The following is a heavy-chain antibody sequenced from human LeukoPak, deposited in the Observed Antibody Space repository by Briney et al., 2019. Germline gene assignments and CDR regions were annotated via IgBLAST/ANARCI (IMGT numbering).Heavy chain of an antibody. Sequence: SETLYLTCTVSGYSISSCYYWGWIRQPPGKALEWSGSIYHCGCTYYNPSLKSRVTISVDTSKTQFSLVLSSVTAADSAVYYCARDPSEWELLRHSRAMDVWGKGTTVTVSS. CDR2: IYHCGCT. J-gene: IGHJ6*04. V-gene: IGHV4-38-2*02. CDR1: GYSISSCYY. CDR3: ARDPSEWELLRHSRAMDV. D-gene: IGHD1-26*01.